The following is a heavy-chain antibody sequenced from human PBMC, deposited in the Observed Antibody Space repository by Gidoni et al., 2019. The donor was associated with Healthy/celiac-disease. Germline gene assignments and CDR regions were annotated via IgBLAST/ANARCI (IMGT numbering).Heavy chain of an antibody. J-gene: IGHJ3*02. D-gene: IGHD6-13*01. CDR2: IKQDGSEK. Sequence: EVQLVESGGGLVQPGGSLRLSCAASGFTFSSYWMSWVRQAPGKGLEWVANIKQDGSEKYYVDSVKGRFTISRDNAKNSLYLQMNSLRAEDTAVYYCARDKRSSSGGAFDIWGQGTMVTVSS. V-gene: IGHV3-7*03. CDR1: GFTFSSYW. CDR3: ARDKRSSSGGAFDI.